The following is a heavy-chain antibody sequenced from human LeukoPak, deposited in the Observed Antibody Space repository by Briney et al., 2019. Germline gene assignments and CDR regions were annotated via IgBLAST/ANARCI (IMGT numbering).Heavy chain of an antibody. CDR1: GLTFSIYA. J-gene: IGHJ6*03. D-gene: IGHD2-2*01. CDR2: ISGSGGST. Sequence: PGGSLRLSCAVSGLTFSIYAMAWVRQAPGKGLEWVAIISGSGGSTYYADSVKGRFTISRDNSKNTLYLQMNSLRAEDTAVYYCAKDQSTTIYCSSTSCYGDGMDVWGKGTTVTVSS. CDR3: AKDQSTTIYCSSTSCYGDGMDV. V-gene: IGHV3-23*01.